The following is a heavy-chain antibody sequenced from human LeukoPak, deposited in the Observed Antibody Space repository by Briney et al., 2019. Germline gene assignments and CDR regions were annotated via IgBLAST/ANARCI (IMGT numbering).Heavy chain of an antibody. CDR1: GFTFSGYY. Sequence: ASVKVSCKASGFTFSGYYMHWVRQSPGQGLEWMAWISPNSGGTNYVQKFQGRVTVTRDTSISTDYMEISGLTSDDTALYYCAREPSGSGGYDYWGQRTLVTVCS. V-gene: IGHV1-2*02. CDR3: AREPSGSGGYDY. CDR2: ISPNSGGT. J-gene: IGHJ4*02. D-gene: IGHD3-10*01.